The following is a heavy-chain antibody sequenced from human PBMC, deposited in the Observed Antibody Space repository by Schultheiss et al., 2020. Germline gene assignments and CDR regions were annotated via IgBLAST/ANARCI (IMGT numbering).Heavy chain of an antibody. J-gene: IGHJ4*02. CDR2: IYPGDSDT. CDR1: GYSFTSYW. V-gene: IGHV5-51*01. Sequence: GESLKISCKGSGYSFTSYWIGWVRQMPGKGLEWMGIIYPGDSDTRYSPSFQGQVTISADKSISTAYLQWSSLKASDTAMYYCARGRPLLLVAAHWGPFDYWGQGTLVTVSS. CDR3: ARGRPLLLVAAHWGPFDY. D-gene: IGHD2-15*01.